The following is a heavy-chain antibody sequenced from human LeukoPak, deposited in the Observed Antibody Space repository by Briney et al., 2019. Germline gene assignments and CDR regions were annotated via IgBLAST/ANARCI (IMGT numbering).Heavy chain of an antibody. CDR2: IYTSGST. Sequence: SETLSLTCTVSGGSISSYYWSWIRQPAGKGLEWIGRIYTSGSTNYNPSLKSRVTMSVDTSKNQFSLKLSSVTAADTAVYYCARGAYSNYGYYYYYYGMDVWGQGTTVTVSS. V-gene: IGHV4-4*07. CDR3: ARGAYSNYGYYYYYYGMDV. D-gene: IGHD4-11*01. J-gene: IGHJ6*02. CDR1: GGSISSYY.